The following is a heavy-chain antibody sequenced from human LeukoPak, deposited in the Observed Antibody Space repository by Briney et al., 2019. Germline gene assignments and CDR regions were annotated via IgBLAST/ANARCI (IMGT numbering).Heavy chain of an antibody. Sequence: GSLRLSCAASGFTFSSYAMSWVRQPPGKGLEWIGEINHSGSTNYNPSLKSRVTISVDTSKNQFSLKLSSVTAADTAVYYCARGRGDTYYYDSSGYYVRFDPWGQGTLVTVSS. D-gene: IGHD3-22*01. CDR3: ARGRGDTYYYDSSGYYVRFDP. V-gene: IGHV4-34*01. CDR2: INHSGST. J-gene: IGHJ5*02. CDR1: GFTFSSYA.